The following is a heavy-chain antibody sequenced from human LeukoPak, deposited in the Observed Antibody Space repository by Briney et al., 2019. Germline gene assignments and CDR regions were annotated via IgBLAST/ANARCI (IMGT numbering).Heavy chain of an antibody. CDR2: VYTSGSP. CDR1: GASINTYY. CDR3: ARVGGPVPAALEDAFDL. V-gene: IGHV4-4*07. J-gene: IGHJ4*03. D-gene: IGHD2-15*01. Sequence: SETLSLTCNASGASINTYYWSWIRQSAGGGLEFIGRVYTSGSPDYNPSLKSRVIMSADTSKNQFSLKLRSVTAADTALYYCARVGGPVPAALEDAFDLWGQGILVTVSS.